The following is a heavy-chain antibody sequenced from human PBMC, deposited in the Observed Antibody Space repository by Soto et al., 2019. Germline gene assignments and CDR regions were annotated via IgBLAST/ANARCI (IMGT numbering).Heavy chain of an antibody. CDR3: ASDSYCSSTSCDDYYYYGMDV. CDR1: GFTFSDYY. J-gene: IGHJ6*02. D-gene: IGHD2-2*01. V-gene: IGHV3-11*01. Sequence: QVQLVDSGGGVVKPGGSLRLSSAASGFTFSDYYMSWIRQAPGKGLEWVSYISSSGSTIYYADSVKGRFTISKDNAKNPLYLQMNSLRAEDTAVYYCASDSYCSSTSCDDYYYYGMDVWGQGTTVTVSS. CDR2: ISSSGSTI.